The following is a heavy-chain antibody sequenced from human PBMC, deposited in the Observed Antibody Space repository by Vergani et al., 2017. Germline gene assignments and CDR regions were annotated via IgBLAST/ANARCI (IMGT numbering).Heavy chain of an antibody. CDR1: GFTFSNFG. V-gene: IGHV3-30*02. Sequence: VQLVESGGGLVTPGGSLRLSCAASGFTFSNFGMHWIRQAPGKGLEWVAYIGKDGINTRYRDAVKGRFTVSRDNSKDILYLQMDSLRSEDTALYYCAKYLRDSTDGLPDSWGPGTLVIVSS. D-gene: IGHD2-21*02. CDR2: IGKDGINT. J-gene: IGHJ4*02. CDR3: AKYLRDSTDGLPDS.